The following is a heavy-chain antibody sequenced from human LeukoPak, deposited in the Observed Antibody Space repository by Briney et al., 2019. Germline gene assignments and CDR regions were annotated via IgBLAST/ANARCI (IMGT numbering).Heavy chain of an antibody. D-gene: IGHD1-26*01. V-gene: IGHV3-7*03. J-gene: IGHJ4*02. CDR2: IRQDGSEK. CDR1: GFTFSSYW. CDR3: ARYSGSYYYPPAWDL. Sequence: GGSLRLSCAGSGFTFSSYWMSWVRQAPGRGLEWVANIRQDGSEKCYVDSVKGRFTISRDNSKNTLYLQMDSLRADDTAVYYCARYSGSYYYPPAWDLWGQGTLVTVSS.